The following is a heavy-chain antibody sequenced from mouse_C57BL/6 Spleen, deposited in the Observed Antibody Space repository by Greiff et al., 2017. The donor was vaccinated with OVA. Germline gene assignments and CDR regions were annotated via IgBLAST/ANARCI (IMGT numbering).Heavy chain of an antibody. CDR1: GFSLTSYG. J-gene: IGHJ3*01. CDR3: ASGGTMGAWFAY. CDR2: IWGVGST. D-gene: IGHD1-1*02. V-gene: IGHV2-6*01. Sequence: VQLQQSGPGLVAPSQSLSITCTVSGFSLTSYGVDWVRQSPGKGLEWLGVIWGVGSTNYNSALKSRLSISKDNSKSQVFLKMNSLQTDDTAMYYCASGGTMGAWFAYWGQGTLVTVSA.